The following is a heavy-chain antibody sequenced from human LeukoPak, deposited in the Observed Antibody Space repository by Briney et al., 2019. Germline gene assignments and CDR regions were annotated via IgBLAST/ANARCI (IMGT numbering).Heavy chain of an antibody. D-gene: IGHD6-13*01. CDR2: ISGSGGST. Sequence: GGSLRLSCAASGFTFSSYAMSWVRQAPGKGREWVSAISGSGGSTFYADSVKGRFTISRDNSKNTLYLQMNSLRAEDTAVYYCAIRGIAAAESNGMDVWGQGTTVTVSS. CDR3: AIRGIAAAESNGMDV. V-gene: IGHV3-23*01. J-gene: IGHJ6*02. CDR1: GFTFSSYA.